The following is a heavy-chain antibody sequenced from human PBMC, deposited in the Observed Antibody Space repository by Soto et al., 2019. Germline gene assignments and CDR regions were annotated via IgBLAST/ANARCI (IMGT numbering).Heavy chain of an antibody. Sequence: QVQLVESGGGVVQPGRSLRLSCAASGFTFSSYGMHWVRQAPGKGLEWVAVISYDGSNKYYADSVKGRFTISRDNSKNTLYLQMNSLRAEDTAVYYCEKVSMVGNDNWFDPWGQGTLVTVSS. D-gene: IGHD3-10*01. J-gene: IGHJ5*02. V-gene: IGHV3-30*18. CDR2: ISYDGSNK. CDR3: EKVSMVGNDNWFDP. CDR1: GFTFSSYG.